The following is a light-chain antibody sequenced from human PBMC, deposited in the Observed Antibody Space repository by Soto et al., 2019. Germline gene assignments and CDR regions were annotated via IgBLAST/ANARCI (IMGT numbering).Light chain of an antibody. V-gene: IGKV1-5*01. CDR2: DDS. J-gene: IGKJ1*01. CDR3: QQYYSYWT. Sequence: DTQMTQSPSTLFPPVGDTGTVTCRASQSIGRWLAWYQQKPGKDPKLLIFDDSTLENGVQARFSGSRSGPEFSLTISSLQPDDFATYYCQQYYSYWTFGKGPKLDLK. CDR1: QSIGRW.